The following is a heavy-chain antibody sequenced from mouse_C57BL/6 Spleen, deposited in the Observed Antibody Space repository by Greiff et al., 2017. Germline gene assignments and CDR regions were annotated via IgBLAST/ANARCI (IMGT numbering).Heavy chain of an antibody. Sequence: FQLQQPGAELVRPGSSVKLSCKASGYTFTSYWMDWVKQRPGQGLEWIGNIYPSDSETHYNQKFKDKATLTVDKSYSTAYMQLSSLTSEDSAVYYCARQDDGYYAMDYRGQGTSDTVSS. CDR1: GYTFTSYW. J-gene: IGHJ4*01. V-gene: IGHV1-61*01. CDR3: ARQDDGYYAMDY. CDR2: IYPSDSET. D-gene: IGHD2-3*01.